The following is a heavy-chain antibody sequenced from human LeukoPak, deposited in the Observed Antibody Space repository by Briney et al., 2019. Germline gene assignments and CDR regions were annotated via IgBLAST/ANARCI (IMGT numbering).Heavy chain of an antibody. CDR1: GGSISSGGYY. D-gene: IGHD6-6*01. CDR3: ARDSSSSYYYYYGMDV. Sequence: SQTLSLTCTVSGGSISSGGYYWSWIRQHPGKGLEWIGYIYYGGSTYYNPSLKSRVTISVDTSKNQFSLKLSSVTAADTAVYYCARDSSSSYYYYYGMDVWGQGTTVTVSS. J-gene: IGHJ6*02. CDR2: IYYGGST. V-gene: IGHV4-31*03.